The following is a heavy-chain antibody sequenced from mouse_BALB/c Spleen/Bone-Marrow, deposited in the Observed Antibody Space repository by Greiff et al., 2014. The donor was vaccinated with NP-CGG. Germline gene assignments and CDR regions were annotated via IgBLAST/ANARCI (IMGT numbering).Heavy chain of an antibody. CDR1: GFTFTDYY. CDR3: ARDIGRLLFDY. V-gene: IGHV7-3*02. CDR2: IRNKANGYTT. D-gene: IGHD1-2*01. Sequence: DVHPVESGGGLVQPGGSLRLSCETSGFTFTDYYMNWVRQPPGKALEWLGFIRNKANGYTTEYSASVKGRFTISRDNSQSILYLQMNTLRAEDSATYYCARDIGRLLFDYWGQGTTLTVSS. J-gene: IGHJ2*01.